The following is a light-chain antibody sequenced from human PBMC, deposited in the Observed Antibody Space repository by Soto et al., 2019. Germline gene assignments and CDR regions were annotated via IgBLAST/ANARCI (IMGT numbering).Light chain of an antibody. CDR2: EVD. CDR3: SSYTRNTTPVV. CDR1: SSDIGSYTY. Sequence: QSALTQPASVSGSPGQSITISCTGTSSDIGSYTYVSWYQQHPGQVPKLMMYEVDNRPSGVSSSFSGSKSGNTASLTISGLQAEDDADYYCSSYTRNTTPVVFGGGPNVTVL. V-gene: IGLV2-14*01. J-gene: IGLJ2*01.